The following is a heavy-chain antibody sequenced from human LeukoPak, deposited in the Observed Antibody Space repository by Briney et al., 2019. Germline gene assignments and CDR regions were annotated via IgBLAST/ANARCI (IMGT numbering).Heavy chain of an antibody. CDR1: GFTFSSYS. D-gene: IGHD5-12*01. V-gene: IGHV3-21*01. J-gene: IGHJ4*02. CDR3: ARDRSGYSGYECQAY. Sequence: GGSQRLSCAGSGFTFSSYSMNWVRQAPGKGLEWVSSISSGGTYIYYADSVKGRFTISRDNTKNSLSLQMNSLRAEDTAVYYCARDRSGYSGYECQAYWGQGTLVTVSS. CDR2: ISSGGTYI.